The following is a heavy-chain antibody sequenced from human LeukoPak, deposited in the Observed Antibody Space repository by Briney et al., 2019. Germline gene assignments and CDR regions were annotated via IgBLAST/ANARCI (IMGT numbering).Heavy chain of an antibody. D-gene: IGHD3-3*01. CDR1: GYDFNKHW. Sequence: GDSLKISCQGSGYDFNKHWIGWMRQMPGKGLEWIGIIYPGDSETRYNPSFQGHVTISVDKSISTAHLELSNLKTSDSATVYYCARVRSGYYALFDYWGRGTQVSVSS. J-gene: IGHJ4*02. V-gene: IGHV5-51*01. CDR2: IYPGDSET. CDR3: ARVRSGYYALFDY.